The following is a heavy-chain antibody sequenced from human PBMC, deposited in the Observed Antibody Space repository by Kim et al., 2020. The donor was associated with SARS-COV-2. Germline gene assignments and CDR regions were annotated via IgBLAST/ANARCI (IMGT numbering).Heavy chain of an antibody. Sequence: SETLSLTCAVYGGSFSGFYWSWIRQPPGKRLEWIGEINHSGSTNYNPSLKSRVTISVDTSKNQFSLKLSSVTAADTAVYYCARYASRWEQWLVRVTYAFFYFDYWGQGTLVTVSS. CDR1: GGSFSGFY. CDR2: INHSGST. CDR3: ARYASRWEQWLVRVTYAFFYFDY. D-gene: IGHD6-19*01. V-gene: IGHV4-34*01. J-gene: IGHJ4*02.